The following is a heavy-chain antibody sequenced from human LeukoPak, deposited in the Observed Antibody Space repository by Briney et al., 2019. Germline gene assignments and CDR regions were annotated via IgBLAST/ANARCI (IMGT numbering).Heavy chain of an antibody. J-gene: IGHJ4*02. V-gene: IGHV4-59*01. D-gene: IGHD5-12*01. Sequence: SSETLSLTCTLSGGSISTYYWSGIRQPPGKGLEWIGYIYHSGSTNYNPSLKSRVTISVDTSKNQFSLKLSSVTAADTAVYYCARGGGYASPIGYWGQGALVTVSP. CDR3: ARGGGYASPIGY. CDR1: GGSISTYY. CDR2: IYHSGST.